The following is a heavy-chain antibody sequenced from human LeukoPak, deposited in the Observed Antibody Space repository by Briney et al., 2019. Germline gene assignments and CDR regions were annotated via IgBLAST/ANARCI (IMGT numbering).Heavy chain of an antibody. Sequence: GGSLRLSCAASGFALSSARMNWVREAPGEGLEGVGHLKSTTATNYPAPVKGRFTFSTHDSQNTLYLQMSSLTTEDTAVYYCTTDLAAVGKGEFDYWGQGTLVTVSS. J-gene: IGHJ4*02. V-gene: IGHV3-15*01. D-gene: IGHD6-13*01. CDR1: GFALSSAR. CDR2: LKSTTAT. CDR3: TTDLAAVGKGEFDY.